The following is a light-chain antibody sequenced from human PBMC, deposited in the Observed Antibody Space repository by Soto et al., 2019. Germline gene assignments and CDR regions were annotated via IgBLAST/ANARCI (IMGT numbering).Light chain of an antibody. V-gene: IGKV3-20*01. J-gene: IGKJ1*01. Sequence: EIVLTQSPGTLSLSPGERATLSFRASQSVSSNYFAWYQQKPGQAPRLLIYGVSSRATGIPDRSSGSGSGTDFTLTISRLQPEDFAVYYCEQYGSSPRTFGQGTKVDI. CDR3: EQYGSSPRT. CDR1: QSVSSNY. CDR2: GVS.